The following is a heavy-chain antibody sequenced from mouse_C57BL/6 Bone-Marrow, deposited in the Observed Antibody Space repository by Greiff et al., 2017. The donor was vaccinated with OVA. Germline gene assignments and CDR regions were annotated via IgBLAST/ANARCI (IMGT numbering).Heavy chain of an antibody. D-gene: IGHD1-1*01. CDR2: IYPGSGRT. V-gene: IGHV1-55*01. CDR3: ARSGITTVEGDFAMDY. CDR1: GYTFTSYW. Sequence: VQGVESGAELVKPGASVKMSCKASGYTFTSYWITWVKQRPGQGLEWIGDIYPGSGRTNYNEKFKSKATLTVDTSSSTAYMQLSSLTSEDSAVYYCARSGITTVEGDFAMDYWGQGTSVTVSS. J-gene: IGHJ4*01.